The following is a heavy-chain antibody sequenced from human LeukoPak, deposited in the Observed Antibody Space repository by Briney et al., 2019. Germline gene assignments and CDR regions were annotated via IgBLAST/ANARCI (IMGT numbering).Heavy chain of an antibody. CDR2: IYSGGST. CDR1: GFTVSSNY. CDR3: ARVAGGIQLSAYYYYYYMDV. Sequence: GGSLRLSCAASGFTVSSNYMSWVRQAPGKGLEWVSVIYSGGSTYYADSVKGRFTISRDNSKNTLYLQMNSLRAEDTAVYYCARVAGGIQLSAYYYYYYMDVWGKGTTVTVSS. D-gene: IGHD5-18*01. J-gene: IGHJ6*03. V-gene: IGHV3-66*01.